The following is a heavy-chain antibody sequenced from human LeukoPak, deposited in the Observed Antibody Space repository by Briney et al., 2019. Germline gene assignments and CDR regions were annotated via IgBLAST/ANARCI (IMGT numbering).Heavy chain of an antibody. CDR1: GGSISSYY. V-gene: IGHV4-59*01. CDR2: IYYSGST. D-gene: IGHD6-13*01. Sequence: SETLSLTCTVSGGSISSYYWSWLRQPPGKGLEWIGYIYYSGSTNYNPSLKSRVTISVDTSKNQFSLKLSSVTAADTAVYYCASIAAAGTTFFDYWGQGTLVTVSS. CDR3: ASIAAAGTTFFDY. J-gene: IGHJ4*02.